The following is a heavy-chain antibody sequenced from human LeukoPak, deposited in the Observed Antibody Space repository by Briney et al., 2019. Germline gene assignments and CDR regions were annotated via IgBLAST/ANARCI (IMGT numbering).Heavy chain of an antibody. J-gene: IGHJ6*02. CDR2: INHNGNVN. CDR1: RFTFSSYW. CDR3: ARGGGLDV. V-gene: IGHV3-7*03. Sequence: GGSLRLSCAASRFTFSSYWMNWARQAPGKGLEWVASINHNGNVNYYVDSVKGRSTISRDNAKNSLYLQMSNLRAEDTAVYFCARGGGLDVWGQGATVTVSS. D-gene: IGHD3-16*01.